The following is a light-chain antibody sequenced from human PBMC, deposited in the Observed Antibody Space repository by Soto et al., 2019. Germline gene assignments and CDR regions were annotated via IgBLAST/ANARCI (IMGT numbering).Light chain of an antibody. CDR2: SAS. CDR1: QSVLYSSNNKNY. V-gene: IGKV4-1*01. CDR3: QQYFGSPLT. Sequence: DIAMTQSPDSLAVPLGERATINCKSSQSVLYSSNNKNYLAWYQQKPGQPPKLLIYSASTRESGVPDRFTGSGSATDFTLTISSLQAEDVAVYYCQQYFGSPLTFGGGTKVEIK. J-gene: IGKJ4*01.